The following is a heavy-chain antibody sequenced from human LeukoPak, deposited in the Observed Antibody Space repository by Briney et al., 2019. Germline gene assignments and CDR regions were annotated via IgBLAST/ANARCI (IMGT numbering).Heavy chain of an antibody. CDR1: GGSISSGGYY. J-gene: IGHJ4*02. V-gene: IGHV4-31*03. CDR2: IYYSGST. CDR3: ARIDYGDYPHPDY. Sequence: SQTLSLTCTVSGGSISSGGYYWRWIRQHPGKGLEWIGYIYYSGSTYYNPSLKSRVTISVDTSKNQFSLKLSSVTAADTAVYYCARIDYGDYPHPDYWGQGTLVTVSS. D-gene: IGHD4-17*01.